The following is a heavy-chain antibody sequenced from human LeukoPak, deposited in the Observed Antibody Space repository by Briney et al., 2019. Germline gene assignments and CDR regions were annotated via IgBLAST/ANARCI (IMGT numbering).Heavy chain of an antibody. CDR2: IYYSGST. CDR1: GGSISSYY. Sequence: SETLSLTCTVSGGSISSYYWSWIRQPPGKGLEWIGYIYYSGSTNYNPSLKSRVTISVDTSKNQFSLKLSSVTAADTAVYYCASVGGTSGYFDYWGQGTLVTVSS. V-gene: IGHV4-59*08. D-gene: IGHD4-23*01. CDR3: ASVGGTSGYFDY. J-gene: IGHJ4*02.